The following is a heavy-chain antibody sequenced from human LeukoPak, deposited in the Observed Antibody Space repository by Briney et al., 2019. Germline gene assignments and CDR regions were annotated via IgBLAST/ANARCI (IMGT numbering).Heavy chain of an antibody. CDR1: GGSFSGYY. CDR3: ASGGGWYAGHFDY. CDR2: INHSGST. V-gene: IGHV4-34*01. Sequence: PSETLSLTCAVYGGSFSGYYWSWIRQPPGKGLEWIGEINHSGSTNYNPSLKSRVTISVDTSKNQFSLKLSSVTAADTAVYYCASGGGWYAGHFDYWGQGTLVTVSS. J-gene: IGHJ4*02. D-gene: IGHD6-19*01.